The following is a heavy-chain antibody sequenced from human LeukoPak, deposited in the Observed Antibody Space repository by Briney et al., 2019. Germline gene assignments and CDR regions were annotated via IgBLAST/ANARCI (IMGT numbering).Heavy chain of an antibody. J-gene: IGHJ3*02. CDR1: GFAFSSYW. Sequence: PGGSPRLSCAASGFAFSSYWMNWVRQAPGKRLEWVANIKQDGSEKYYVDSVKGRFTISRDNANNSLYLQMNSLRAEDTAVYYCARDVSGSYVGAFDIWGQGTMVTVSS. CDR3: ARDVSGSYVGAFDI. D-gene: IGHD1-26*01. CDR2: IKQDGSEK. V-gene: IGHV3-7*03.